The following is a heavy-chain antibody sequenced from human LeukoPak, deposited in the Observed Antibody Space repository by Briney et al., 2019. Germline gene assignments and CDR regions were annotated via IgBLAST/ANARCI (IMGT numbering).Heavy chain of an antibody. CDR2: MNPNTGAT. J-gene: IGHJ5*02. CDR3: VRGLFVPPDL. CDR1: GYTFINHD. V-gene: IGHV1-8*01. Sequence: ASVKVSCKASGYTFINHDINWVRQAPGQGLEWMGWMNPNTGATGYAQKFRDRATMSANTSMSTAYLDLDRLTSDDTAVYFCVRGLFVPPDLWGQGTLVSVSS.